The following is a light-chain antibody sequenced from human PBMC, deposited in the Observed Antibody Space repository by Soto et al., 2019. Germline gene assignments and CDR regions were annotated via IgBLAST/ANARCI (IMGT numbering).Light chain of an antibody. J-gene: IGKJ1*01. CDR1: QDIGDT. Sequence: EIVVAQSPATLSVSPGARATLSCRASQDIGDTLAWYQVRPGQAPRLLVYGASIRAADIPARFSGSGSGTDFTLTINSLQSEALGVYFCQQYSQWWTFGQGTKVEVK. CDR3: QQYSQWWT. V-gene: IGKV3-15*01. CDR2: GAS.